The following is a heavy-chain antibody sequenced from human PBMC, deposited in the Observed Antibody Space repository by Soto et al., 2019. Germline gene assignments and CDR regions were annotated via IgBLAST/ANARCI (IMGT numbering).Heavy chain of an antibody. CDR3: ARHLDFLKCDRDRDYYYGMDV. V-gene: IGHV4-39*01. CDR2: IYYSGST. CDR1: GGSISSSSYY. J-gene: IGHJ6*02. Sequence: PSETLSLTCTVSGGSISSSSYYWGWIRQPPGKGLEWIGSIYYSGSTYYNPSLKSRVTISVDTSKNQFSLKLSSVTAADTAVYYCARHLDFLKCDRDRDYYYGMDVWGQGTTVTVSS. D-gene: IGHD3-9*01.